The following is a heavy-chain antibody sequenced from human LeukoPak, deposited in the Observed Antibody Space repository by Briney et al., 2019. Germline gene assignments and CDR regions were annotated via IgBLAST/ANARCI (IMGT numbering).Heavy chain of an antibody. CDR2: ISSSSSTI. CDR1: GFTFSSHS. J-gene: IGHJ4*02. V-gene: IGHV3-48*04. CDR3: ARDHRIAVTGTSDY. Sequence: GGSLRLSCAASGFTFSSHSMNWVRQAPGKGLEWVSYISSSSSTIYYADSVKGRFTISRDNAKNSLYLQMNSLRAEDMAVYYCARDHRIAVTGTSDYWGQGTLVTVSS. D-gene: IGHD6-19*01.